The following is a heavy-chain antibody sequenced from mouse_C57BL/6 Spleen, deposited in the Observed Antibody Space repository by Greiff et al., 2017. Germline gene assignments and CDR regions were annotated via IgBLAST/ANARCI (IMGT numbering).Heavy chain of an antibody. Sequence: QVQLQQSGAELVQPGASVKISCKASCYAFSSYWMNWVKQRPGKGLEWIGQIYPGDGDTNYNGKFKGKATLTADKSSSTAYMQLSSLTSEDSAVYFCAREGSNSFFGSWGQGTTLTVSS. CDR3: AREGSNSFFGS. CDR2: IYPGDGDT. J-gene: IGHJ2*01. D-gene: IGHD2-5*01. CDR1: CYAFSSYW. V-gene: IGHV1-80*01.